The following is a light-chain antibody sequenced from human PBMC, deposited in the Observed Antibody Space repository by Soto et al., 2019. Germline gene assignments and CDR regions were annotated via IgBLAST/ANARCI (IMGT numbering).Light chain of an antibody. J-gene: IGKJ1*01. CDR2: AAS. CDR1: QSISNH. CDR3: QQSYSSPPT. V-gene: IGKV1-39*01. Sequence: DIQITQSPSSLSASVEDRVIITGRASQSISNHLNWYQRKPGKAPKPLIFAASSLQSGVPSRFSGSRSGPDFTLTISSLQPEDFATYYCQQSYSSPPTFGQGTKVDIK.